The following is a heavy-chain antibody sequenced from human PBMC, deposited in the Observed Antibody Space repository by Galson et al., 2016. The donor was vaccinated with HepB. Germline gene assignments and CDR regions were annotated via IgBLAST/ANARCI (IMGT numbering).Heavy chain of an antibody. CDR1: GFSFSNYK. V-gene: IGHV3-48*01. CDR3: ARDIYGPTYFYYYGLDV. CDR2: ISGGGETT. D-gene: IGHD2/OR15-2a*01. Sequence: SLRLSCAASGFSFSNYKMNWVRQAPGKGLEWVAYISGGGETTYYTDSVKGRFTISRDNAKNSLYLQMNSLRAEDTAVYYCARDIYGPTYFYYYGLDVWGEGTTVTVSA. J-gene: IGHJ6*04.